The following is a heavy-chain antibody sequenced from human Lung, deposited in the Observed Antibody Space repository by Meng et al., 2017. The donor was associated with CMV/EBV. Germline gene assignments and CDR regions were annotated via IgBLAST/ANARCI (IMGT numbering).Heavy chain of an antibody. V-gene: IGHV2-5*01. CDR2: IYWNDDR. CDR3: AHRIFWSGYYDY. CDR1: VFSLSTEGVG. J-gene: IGHJ4*02. D-gene: IGHD3-3*01. Sequence: CTCSVFSLSTEGVGVGWVRQPPGKALEWFALIYWNDDRRDRPSLRNRLTVTKDTSKNQVVLTMTNMDPVDTATYYCAHRIFWSGYYDYWGQGILVTVSS.